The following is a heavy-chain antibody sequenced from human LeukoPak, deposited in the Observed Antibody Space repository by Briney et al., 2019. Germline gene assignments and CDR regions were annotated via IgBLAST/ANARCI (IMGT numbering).Heavy chain of an antibody. V-gene: IGHV1-46*01. Sequence: ASVKVSCKASGYTFTSYYMHWVRQAPGQGLEWMGIINPSGGSTSYAQKFQGRVTMTRDMSTSTVYMELSSLRSEDTAVYYCARASSSWYEDGYYFDYWGQETLVTVSS. CDR1: GYTFTSYY. D-gene: IGHD6-13*01. CDR3: ARASSSWYEDGYYFDY. CDR2: INPSGGST. J-gene: IGHJ4*02.